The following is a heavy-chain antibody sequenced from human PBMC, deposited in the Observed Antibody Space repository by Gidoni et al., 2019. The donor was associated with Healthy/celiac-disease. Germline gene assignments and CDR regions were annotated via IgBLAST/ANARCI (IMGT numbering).Heavy chain of an antibody. CDR2: INHSGST. Sequence: QVQLQQWGAGLLKPSETLSLTCAVYGGSFSGYYWSWIRQPPGKGLEWIGEINHSGSTNYNPSLKSRVTISVDTSKNQFSLKLSSVTAADTAVYYCAREYCSGGSCYGWFDPWGQGTLVTVSS. CDR1: GGSFSGYY. V-gene: IGHV4-34*01. D-gene: IGHD2-15*01. CDR3: AREYCSGGSCYGWFDP. J-gene: IGHJ5*02.